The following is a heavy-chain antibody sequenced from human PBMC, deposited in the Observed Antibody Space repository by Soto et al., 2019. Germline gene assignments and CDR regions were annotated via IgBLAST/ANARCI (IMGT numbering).Heavy chain of an antibody. CDR1: GGSISSYY. V-gene: IGHV4-59*01. D-gene: IGHD3-3*01. CDR3: AGELRFVHVNWFDP. Sequence: SETLSLTCTVSGGSISSYYWSWIRQPPGKGLEWIGYIYYSGSTNYNPSLKSRVTISVDTSKNQFSLKLSSVTAADTAVYYCAGELRFVHVNWFDPWGQGTLVTVSS. CDR2: IYYSGST. J-gene: IGHJ5*02.